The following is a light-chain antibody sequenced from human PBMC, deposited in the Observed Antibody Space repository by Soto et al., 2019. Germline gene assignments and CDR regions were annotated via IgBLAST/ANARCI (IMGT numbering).Light chain of an antibody. CDR1: SSDVGGYNY. CDR3: CSYVGSYSYV. V-gene: IGLV2-11*01. Sequence: QSALTQPRSVSGSPGQSVAIFCTGTSSDVGGYNYVSWYQQHPGKAPKLMIYDVTKRPSGVPDRFSASKSGNTASLTISGLQADDEADYYCCSYVGSYSYVFGTGTKVTV. CDR2: DVT. J-gene: IGLJ1*01.